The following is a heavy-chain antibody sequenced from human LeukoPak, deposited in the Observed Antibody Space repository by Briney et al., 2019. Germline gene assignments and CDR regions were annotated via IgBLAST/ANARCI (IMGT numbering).Heavy chain of an antibody. Sequence: PGGSLRLSCAASGFTFSSYGTHWVRQAPGKGLEWVAVIWYDGSNKYYADSVKGRFTISRDNAKNTLYLQMNTLRAEDTAVYYCAKWKYSNSGIDDYWGQGTLVTVSS. CDR3: AKWKYSNSGIDDY. V-gene: IGHV3-33*03. CDR2: IWYDGSNK. CDR1: GFTFSSYG. J-gene: IGHJ4*02. D-gene: IGHD6-6*01.